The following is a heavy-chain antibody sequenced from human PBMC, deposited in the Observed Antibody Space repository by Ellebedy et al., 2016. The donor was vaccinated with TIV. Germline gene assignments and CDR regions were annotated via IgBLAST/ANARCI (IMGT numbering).Heavy chain of an antibody. CDR3: ARDTVQVPDGDVFDM. D-gene: IGHD2-2*01. Sequence: PGGSLRLSCATSGFTFSRYWMAWLRQAPGKGLEYVAHIKFDEIEKYYANSVKGRFTISRDNARNSLFLQMNSLRVDDTAVYYCARDTVQVPDGDVFDMWGQGTMVTVSS. CDR1: GFTFSRYW. J-gene: IGHJ3*02. V-gene: IGHV3-7*04. CDR2: IKFDEIEK.